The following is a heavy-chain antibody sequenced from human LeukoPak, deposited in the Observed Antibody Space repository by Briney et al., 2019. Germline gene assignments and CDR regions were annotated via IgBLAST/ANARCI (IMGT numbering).Heavy chain of an antibody. CDR2: ISSNGGST. J-gene: IGHJ4*02. D-gene: IGHD6-19*01. Sequence: GGSLRLSCAASGFTFSIYAMHWVRQAPGKGLEYVSAISSNGGSTYYANSVKGRFTISRDNSKKTLYLQMGSLRAEYMAVYYCARGGWSPDYWGQGTLVTVSS. CDR3: ARGGWSPDY. V-gene: IGHV3-64*01. CDR1: GFTFSIYA.